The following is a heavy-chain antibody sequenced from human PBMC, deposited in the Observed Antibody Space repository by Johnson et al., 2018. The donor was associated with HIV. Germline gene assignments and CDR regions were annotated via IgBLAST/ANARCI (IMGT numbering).Heavy chain of an antibody. CDR2: ISYDGSNK. V-gene: IGHV3-30-3*01. CDR3: ARDKYPPTAAAGTDAVDI. CDR1: GFTFSSYA. D-gene: IGHD6-13*01. J-gene: IGHJ3*02. Sequence: QMLLVESGGGVVQPGRSLRLSCAASGFTFSSYAMHWVRQAPGTGLEWVAVISYDGSNKYYADSVKGRFPISRDNSKNTLYLQMNSLSAEDTAVYYCARDKYPPTAAAGTDAVDIWGQGTMVTVSS.